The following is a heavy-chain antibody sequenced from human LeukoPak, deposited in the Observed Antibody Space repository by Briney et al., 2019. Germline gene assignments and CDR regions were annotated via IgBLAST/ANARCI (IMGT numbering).Heavy chain of an antibody. CDR3: ARGPSRDGYNYGFDY. CDR1: GFTFSSYA. D-gene: IGHD5-24*01. CDR2: ISYDGSNK. Sequence: PGGSLRLSCAASGFTFSSYAMHWVRQAPGKGLEWVAVISYDGSNKYYADSVKGRFTISRDNAKNSLYLQMNSLRAEDTAVYYCARGPSRDGYNYGFDYWGQGTLVTVSS. J-gene: IGHJ4*02. V-gene: IGHV3-30*14.